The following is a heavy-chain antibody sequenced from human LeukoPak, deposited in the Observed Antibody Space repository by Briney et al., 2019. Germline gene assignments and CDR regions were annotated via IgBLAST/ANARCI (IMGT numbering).Heavy chain of an antibody. D-gene: IGHD3-22*01. J-gene: IGHJ3*02. CDR2: IYYSWST. Sequence: SETLSLTCTVSGGSISSSSYYWGRIRQPPGKGLEWIGSIYYSWSTYDNPSLRSRVTISVDTSKTLFSLKLSSVTAADTAVYYCSRHEYYYDSSGYYYGGLDAFDIWGQGTMVSVSS. CDR1: GGSISSSSYY. V-gene: IGHV4-39*01. CDR3: SRHEYYYDSSGYYYGGLDAFDI.